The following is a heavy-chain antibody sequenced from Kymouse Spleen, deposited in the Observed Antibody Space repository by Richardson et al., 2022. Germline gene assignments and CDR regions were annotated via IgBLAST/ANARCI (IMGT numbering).Heavy chain of an antibody. CDR1: GFTFSSYG. CDR3: AKEYNWKGFDY. J-gene: IGHJ4*02. CDR2: ISYDGSNK. V-gene: IGHV3-30*18. Sequence: QVQLVESGGGVVQPGRSLRLSCAASGFTFSSYGMHWVRQAPGKGLEWVAVISYDGSNKYYADSVKGRFTISRDNSKNTLYLQMNSLRAEDTAVYYCAKEYNWKGFDYWGQGTLVTVSS. D-gene: IGHD1-20*01,IGHD1-7*01.